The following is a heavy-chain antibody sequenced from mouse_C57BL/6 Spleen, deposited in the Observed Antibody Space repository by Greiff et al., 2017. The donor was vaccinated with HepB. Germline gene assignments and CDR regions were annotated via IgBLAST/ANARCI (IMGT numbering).Heavy chain of an antibody. V-gene: IGHV1-59*01. Sequence: VQLQQPGAELVRPGTSVKLSCKASGYTFTSYWMHWVKQRPGQGLEWIGVIDPSDSYTNYNQKFKGKATLTVDTSSSTAYMQLSSLTSEDSAVYYCARERGYGDYYAMDYWGQGTSVTVSS. CDR2: IDPSDSYT. J-gene: IGHJ4*01. CDR3: ARERGYGDYYAMDY. CDR1: GYTFTSYW. D-gene: IGHD2-2*01.